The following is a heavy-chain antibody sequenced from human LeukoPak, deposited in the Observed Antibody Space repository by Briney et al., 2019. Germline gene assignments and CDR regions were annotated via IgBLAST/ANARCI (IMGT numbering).Heavy chain of an antibody. V-gene: IGHV3-7*01. J-gene: IGHJ6*03. CDR1: GFTFSSYW. CDR2: IKQDGSEK. Sequence: PGGSLRLSCAASGFTFSSYWMSWVRQAPGKGLEWVANIKQDGSEKYYVDSVKGRFTISRDNAKNSLYLQMNSLRAEDTAVYYCASLRADYYGSGSYQGIYYYYYYMDVWGKGTTVTISS. CDR3: ASLRADYYGSGSYQGIYYYYYYMDV. D-gene: IGHD3-10*01.